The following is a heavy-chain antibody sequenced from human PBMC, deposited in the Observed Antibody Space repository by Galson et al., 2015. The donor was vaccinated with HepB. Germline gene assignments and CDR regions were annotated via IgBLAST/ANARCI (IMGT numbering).Heavy chain of an antibody. CDR3: ARVLEQLVEEANWFDP. Sequence: SLRLSCAASGFTFSSYAMHWVRQAPGKGLEWVAVISYDGNNKYYADSVKGRFTISRDNSKNTLYLQMNSLRAEDTAVYYCARVLEQLVEEANWFDPWGQGTLVTVSS. J-gene: IGHJ5*02. D-gene: IGHD6-6*01. V-gene: IGHV3-30-3*01. CDR2: ISYDGNNK. CDR1: GFTFSSYA.